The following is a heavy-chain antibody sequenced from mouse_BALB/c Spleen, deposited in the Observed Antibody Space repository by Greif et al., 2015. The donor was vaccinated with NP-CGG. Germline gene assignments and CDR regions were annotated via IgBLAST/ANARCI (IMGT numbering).Heavy chain of an antibody. J-gene: IGHJ1*01. Sequence: QVQLQQSGAELARPGASVKLSCKASGYTFTDYYINWVKQRTGQGLEWIGEIYPGSGNTYYNEKFKGKATLTADKSSSTAYMQLSSLTSEDSAVYFCVRYYGSIYWYFDVWGAGTTVTVSS. CDR1: GYTFTDYY. CDR3: VRYYGSIYWYFDV. V-gene: IGHV1-77*01. CDR2: IYPGSGNT. D-gene: IGHD1-1*01.